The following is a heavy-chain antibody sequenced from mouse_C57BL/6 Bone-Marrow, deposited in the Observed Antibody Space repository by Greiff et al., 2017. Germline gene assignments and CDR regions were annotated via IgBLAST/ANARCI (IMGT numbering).Heavy chain of an antibody. CDR1: GYTFTSYW. D-gene: IGHD2-5*01. CDR2: IYPGSGST. V-gene: IGHV1-55*01. Sequence: QVQLQQPGAELVKPGASVTMSCKASGYTFTSYWITWVKQRPGQGLEWIGDIYPGSGSTNYNEKFKSKATLTVDTSSSNAYRQLSSLTSEDSAVYYCARPYYSNYWYFDVWGTGTTVTVSA. CDR3: ARPYYSNYWYFDV. J-gene: IGHJ1*03.